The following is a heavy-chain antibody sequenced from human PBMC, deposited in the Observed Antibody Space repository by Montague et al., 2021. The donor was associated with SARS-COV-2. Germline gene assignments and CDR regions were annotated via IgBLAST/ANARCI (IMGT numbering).Heavy chain of an antibody. CDR2: IHYSGSA. V-gene: IGHV4-31*03. J-gene: IGHJ3*01. Sequence: TLSLTCSVSGGSINSGNYYWSWIRQHPGKGLEWIGYIHYSGSAYYSPSLRSRLTISMDASKEQLSLTVNSVTAADTAVYYCARGSGSLDPPDLWGQGTLVTVSS. D-gene: IGHD6-19*01. CDR3: ARGSGSLDPPDL. CDR1: GGSINSGNYY.